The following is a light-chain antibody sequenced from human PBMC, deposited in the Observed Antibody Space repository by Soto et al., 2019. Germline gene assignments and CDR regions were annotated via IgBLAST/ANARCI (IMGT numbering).Light chain of an antibody. CDR1: SSDVGGYNY. CDR3: SSYTSSSFYV. V-gene: IGLV2-14*01. J-gene: IGLJ1*01. Sequence: QWVLAQPASVAGSPGQSITIYCTGTSSDVGGYNYVSWYQQHPGKAPKLMIYEVSNRPSGVSNRFSGSKSGNTASLTISGLQAEDEADYYCSSYTSSSFYVFGTGTKVTVL. CDR2: EVS.